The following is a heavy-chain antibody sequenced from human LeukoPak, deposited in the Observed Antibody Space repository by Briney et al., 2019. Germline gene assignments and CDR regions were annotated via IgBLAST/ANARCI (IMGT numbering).Heavy chain of an antibody. J-gene: IGHJ4*02. Sequence: PSETLSLTCTVSGGSISSYYWSWIRQPPGKGLEWIGYIYYSGSTNYNPSLKSRVTISVDTSKNQFSLKLSSVTAADTAVYYCARDIVGATAGNDYWGQGTLVTVSS. CDR1: GGSISSYY. V-gene: IGHV4-59*12. CDR3: ARDIVGATAGNDY. CDR2: IYYSGST. D-gene: IGHD1-26*01.